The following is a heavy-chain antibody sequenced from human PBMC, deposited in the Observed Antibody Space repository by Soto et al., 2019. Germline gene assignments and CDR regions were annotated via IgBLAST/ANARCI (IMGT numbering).Heavy chain of an antibody. D-gene: IGHD6-19*01. CDR2: ISAYNGKT. CDR3: ARDRLIAVTGLLHY. CDR1: GYPFTSYG. V-gene: IGHV1-18*01. J-gene: IGHJ4*02. Sequence: QVQLVQSGAEVKKPGASVKVSCKTSGYPFTSYGINWVRQAPGQGPEWMGWISAYNGKTSYTQKFQGRVTMTTDTSTCTAYMELRSLRSDDTAVYYCARDRLIAVTGLLHYWGQGTLVTVSS.